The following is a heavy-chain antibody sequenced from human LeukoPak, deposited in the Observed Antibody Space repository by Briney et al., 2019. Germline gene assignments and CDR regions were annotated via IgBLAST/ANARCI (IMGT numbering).Heavy chain of an antibody. CDR3: AKLYYYDSSGWGSFDY. CDR2: IYPGDSDT. V-gene: IGHV5-51*01. CDR1: GYSFTSYW. J-gene: IGHJ4*02. D-gene: IGHD3-22*01. Sequence: GESLKISCKGSGYSFTSYWIAWVRQMPGKGLEWMGIIYPGDSDTRYSPSFQGQVIISADKSIYTAYLQWSSLKASDTAMYYCAKLYYYDSSGWGSFDYWGQGTLVTV.